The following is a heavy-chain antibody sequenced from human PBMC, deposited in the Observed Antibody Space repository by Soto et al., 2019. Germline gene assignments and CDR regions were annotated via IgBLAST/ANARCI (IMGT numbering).Heavy chain of an antibody. D-gene: IGHD5-12*01. CDR2: IYYSGST. CDR3: ARLAPWNYYCGMDV. V-gene: IGHV4-59*01. CDR1: GGSISSYY. J-gene: IGHJ6*02. Sequence: QVQLQESGPGLVKPSETLSLTCTVSGGSISSYYWSWIRQPPGKGLECIGYIYYSGSTNYNPSLTRRVTXXVXTXXNPFPPKLSSVTAADTAVYYCARLAPWNYYCGMDVWGQGTTVTVSS.